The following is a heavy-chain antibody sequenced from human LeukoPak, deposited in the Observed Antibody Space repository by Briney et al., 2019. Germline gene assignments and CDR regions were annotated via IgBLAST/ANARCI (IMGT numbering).Heavy chain of an antibody. CDR3: ARVPVGGRVYYYGMDV. V-gene: IGHV4-59*01. Sequence: SETLSLTCTVSGGSISSYYWSWIRQPPGKGLEWIGYIYYSGSTNYNPSLKSRVTISVDTSKNQFSLKLSSVTAADTAVYYCARVPVGGRVYYYGMDVWGQGTTVTVSS. CDR2: IYYSGST. J-gene: IGHJ6*02. D-gene: IGHD4-23*01. CDR1: GGSISSYY.